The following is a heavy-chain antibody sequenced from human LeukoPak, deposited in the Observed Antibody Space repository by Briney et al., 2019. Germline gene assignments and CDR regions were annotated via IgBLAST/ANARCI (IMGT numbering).Heavy chain of an antibody. D-gene: IGHD1-26*01. CDR3: AKLGKSGSSYYFDY. CDR1: GFTFSSYA. J-gene: IGHJ4*02. Sequence: GGSLRLSCAASGFTFSSYAMSWVRQAPGKGPEWVSAISGSGGSTYYADSVKGRFTISRDNSKNTLYLQMNSLRAEDTAVYYCAKLGKSGSSYYFDYWGQGTTVTVSS. V-gene: IGHV3-23*01. CDR2: ISGSGGST.